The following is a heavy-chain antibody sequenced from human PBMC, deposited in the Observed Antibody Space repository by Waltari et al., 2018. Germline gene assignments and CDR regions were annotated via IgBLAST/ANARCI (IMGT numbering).Heavy chain of an antibody. D-gene: IGHD3-16*02. J-gene: IGHJ5*02. CDR3: ARHLSDRLGELSLYNWFDP. V-gene: IGHV4-39*01. Sequence: QLQLQESGPGLVKPSETLSLTCTVSGGSISSSSYSWGWIRQPPGKRLEWIGSIYYSGSTYYNPSLKSRVTISVDTSKNQFSLKLSSVTAADTAVYYCARHLSDRLGELSLYNWFDPWGQGTLVTVSS. CDR1: GGSISSSSYS. CDR2: IYYSGST.